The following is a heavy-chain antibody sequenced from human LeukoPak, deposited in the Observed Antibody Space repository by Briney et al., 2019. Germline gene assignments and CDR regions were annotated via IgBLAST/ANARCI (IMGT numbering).Heavy chain of an antibody. V-gene: IGHV1-2*02. Sequence: GASVKVSCKASGYTFTGYYMHWVRQAPGQGLEWMGWINPNSGGTNCAQKFQGRVTMTRDTSISTAYMELSRLRSDDTAVYYCARADDSRRTLYYWGQGTLVTVSS. J-gene: IGHJ4*02. CDR3: ARADDSRRTLYY. CDR1: GYTFTGYY. D-gene: IGHD2/OR15-2a*01. CDR2: INPNSGGT.